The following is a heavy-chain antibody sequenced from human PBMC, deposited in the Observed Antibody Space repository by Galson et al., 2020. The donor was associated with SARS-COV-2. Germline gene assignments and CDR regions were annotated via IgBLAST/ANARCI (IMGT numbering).Heavy chain of an antibody. J-gene: IGHJ4*02. CDR3: ARAWGSGNY. Sequence: GGSLRLSCAASGFTFSDYGMNWVRQAPGKGLEWVSFITTSSSYMFYADSVKGRFTISRDNAKNSLYLEMNRLRADDTAGYYCARAWGSGNYWGQGTLVTVSS. CDR1: GFTFSDYG. V-gene: IGHV3-21*01. CDR2: ITTSSSYM. D-gene: IGHD3-16*01.